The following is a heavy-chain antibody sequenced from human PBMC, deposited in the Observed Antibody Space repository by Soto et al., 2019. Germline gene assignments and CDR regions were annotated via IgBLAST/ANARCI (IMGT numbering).Heavy chain of an antibody. CDR2: FSAGGRA. J-gene: IGHJ4*02. D-gene: IGHD4-17*01. CDR3: AKESTPEHYGDTLFDY. Sequence: EVQLLESGGGLVQPGGSLRLSCEASGFSFSNYALSWVRQSPGKGLEWVSTFSAGGRAYYADSVKGRFTIAKDTSKNTLHLQASSLRAEDTAVYYCAKESTPEHYGDTLFDYWGQGTRVTVSS. V-gene: IGHV3-23*01. CDR1: GFSFSNYA.